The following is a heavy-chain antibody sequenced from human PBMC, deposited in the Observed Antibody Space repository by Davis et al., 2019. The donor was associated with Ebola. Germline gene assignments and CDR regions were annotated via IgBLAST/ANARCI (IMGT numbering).Heavy chain of an antibody. CDR1: GYTFTGYY. J-gene: IGHJ4*02. D-gene: IGHD5-18*01. Sequence: ASVKVSCKASGYTFTGYYMHWVRQAPGQGLEWMGIINPSGGSTSYAQKFQGRVTMTTDTSTSTAYMELRSLRSDDTAVYYCARGIQLWRGYFDYWGQGTLVTVSS. CDR2: INPSGGST. CDR3: ARGIQLWRGYFDY. V-gene: IGHV1-46*01.